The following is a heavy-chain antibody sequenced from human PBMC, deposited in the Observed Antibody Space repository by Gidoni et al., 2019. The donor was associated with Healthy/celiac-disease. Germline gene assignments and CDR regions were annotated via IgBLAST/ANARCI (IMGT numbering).Heavy chain of an antibody. J-gene: IGHJ4*02. Sequence: EVQLLESGGGLVQPGGSLRLSCAASGFTFSSSAMSWVRQAPGKGLEWVSAISGSGGSTYYADSVKGRFTISRDNSKNTLYLQMNSLRAEDTAVYYCAKVLGRSKSAFDYWGQGTLVTVSS. CDR2: ISGSGGST. CDR1: GFTFSSSA. CDR3: AKVLGRSKSAFDY. D-gene: IGHD4-4*01. V-gene: IGHV3-23*01.